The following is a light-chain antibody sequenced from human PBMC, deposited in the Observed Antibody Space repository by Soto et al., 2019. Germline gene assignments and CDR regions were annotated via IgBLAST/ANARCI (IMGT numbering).Light chain of an antibody. J-gene: IGLJ3*02. CDR2: GVI. Sequence: QSALTQPASVSGSAGQSITISCTGASSDVGGYNYVSWYQQSPGKAPKLIIYGVINRPSGVSNRFSASKSGNTASLTISGLQADDEADYYCSSYTSGSTYVLFGGGTKLTVL. CDR3: SSYTSGSTYVL. CDR1: SSDVGGYNY. V-gene: IGLV2-14*01.